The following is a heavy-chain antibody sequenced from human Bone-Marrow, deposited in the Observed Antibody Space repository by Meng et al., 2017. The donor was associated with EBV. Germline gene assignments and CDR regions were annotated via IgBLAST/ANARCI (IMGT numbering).Heavy chain of an antibody. CDR1: GYTFTSYG. V-gene: IGHV1-18*01. J-gene: IGHJ4*02. Sequence: HVPLVQSGAEVKKPGASVKVSCKASGYTFTSYGISWVRQAPGQGLEWMGWISAYNGNTNYAQKLQGRVTMTTDTSTSTAYMELRSLRSDDTAVYYCARFGEHGGYYYDSSGYSDYWGQGTLVTVSS. D-gene: IGHD3-22*01. CDR2: ISAYNGNT. CDR3: ARFGEHGGYYYDSSGYSDY.